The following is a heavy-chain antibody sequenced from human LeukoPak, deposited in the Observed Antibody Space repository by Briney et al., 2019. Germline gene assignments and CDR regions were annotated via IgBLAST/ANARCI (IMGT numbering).Heavy chain of an antibody. J-gene: IGHJ6*02. D-gene: IGHD3-9*01. CDR1: GFTFSSYW. Sequence: PGGSLRLSCAVSGFTFSSYWMHWVRQVQGEGLVWVSRSNSDEYSTGYANSVKGRFTITRDNAKNMLLLQVNSLRAEDTAVYYCARGGMSGCMDDWGQGTRSPSP. V-gene: IGHV3-74*01. CDR2: SNSDEYST. CDR3: ARGGMSGCMDD.